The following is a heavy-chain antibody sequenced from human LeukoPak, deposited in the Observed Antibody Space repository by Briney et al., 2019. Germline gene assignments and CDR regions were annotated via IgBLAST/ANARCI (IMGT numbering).Heavy chain of an antibody. D-gene: IGHD2-2*01. CDR1: GFTFSSYA. J-gene: IGHJ4*02. CDR3: AYLKGTSCYGALDC. Sequence: PGGSLRLSCAASGFTFSSYAMSWVRQAPGKGLEWVTVIRGSDGSTYYAASVKGRFTISRDDSKSTLYLQMNSLRAEDTAVYYCAYLKGTSCYGALDCWGQGTLVTVSS. V-gene: IGHV3-23*01. CDR2: IRGSDGST.